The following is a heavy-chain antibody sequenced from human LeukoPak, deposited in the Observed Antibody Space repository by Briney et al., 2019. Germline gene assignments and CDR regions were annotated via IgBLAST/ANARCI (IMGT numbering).Heavy chain of an antibody. V-gene: IGHV1-8*01. J-gene: IGHJ4*02. CDR3: ARGRRNYYGSGSYYTDY. CDR1: GYTFTSYD. Sequence: ASVKVSCKASGYTFTSYDINWVRQATGQGLEWMGWMNPNSGNTGYAQKFQGRVTMTRNTSISTAYMELSSLGSEDTAVYYCARGRRNYYGSGSYYTDYWGQGTLVTVSS. D-gene: IGHD3-10*01. CDR2: MNPNSGNT.